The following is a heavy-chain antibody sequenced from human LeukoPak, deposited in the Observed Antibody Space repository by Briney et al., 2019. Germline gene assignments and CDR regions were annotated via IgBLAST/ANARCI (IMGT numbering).Heavy chain of an antibody. CDR2: ISPRGDIL. V-gene: IGHV3-23*01. CDR3: AKAGVNYDSSGYMGENWFDP. D-gene: IGHD3-22*01. Sequence: AGGSLRLSCAASGFTFDDYGMNWVRQAPGKGLEWVSGISPRGDILYYADSVKGQFTISRDNSKNTVYLQMNSLRVDDTAVYYCAKAGVNYDSSGYMGENWFDPWGQGTLVTVSS. CDR1: GFTFDDYG. J-gene: IGHJ5*02.